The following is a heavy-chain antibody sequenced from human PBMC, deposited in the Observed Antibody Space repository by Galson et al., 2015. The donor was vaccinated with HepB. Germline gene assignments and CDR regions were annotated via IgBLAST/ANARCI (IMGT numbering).Heavy chain of an antibody. V-gene: IGHV3-7*03. CDR1: EFTFSRYW. J-gene: IGHJ5*02. CDR3: ARDLNYMES. Sequence: SLRLSCAASEFTFSRYWMSWVRQAPGKGLEWVANIKQDGSERNYVDSVKGRFVISRDNAKNSVYLQMNSLRAEDTAVYFCARDLNYMESWGQGTLVTASS. D-gene: IGHD3-10*01. CDR2: IKQDGSER.